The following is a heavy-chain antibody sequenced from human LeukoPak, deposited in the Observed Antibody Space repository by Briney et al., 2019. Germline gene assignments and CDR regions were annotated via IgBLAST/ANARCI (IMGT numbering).Heavy chain of an antibody. V-gene: IGHV3-30-3*01. CDR1: GFTFSSYA. D-gene: IGHD2-21*02. J-gene: IGHJ4*02. Sequence: HPGGSLRLSCAASGFTFSSYAMHWVRQAPGKGLEWVAVISYDGSNKYYADSVKGRFTISRDNSKNTLYLQMTNLRAEDTAIYYCAKGFRTVVTATDHWGQGTLVTVSS. CDR3: AKGFRTVVTATDH. CDR2: ISYDGSNK.